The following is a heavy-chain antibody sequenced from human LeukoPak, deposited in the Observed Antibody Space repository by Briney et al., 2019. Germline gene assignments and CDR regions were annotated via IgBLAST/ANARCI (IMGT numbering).Heavy chain of an antibody. V-gene: IGHV1-69*05. Sequence: SVKVSCKASGGAFSSYAISWVRQAPGQGLEWMGGIIPILGTANYAQKFQGRVTITTDESTSTAYMELSSLRSEDTAVYYCARCRDGYNYFDYWGQGTLVTVSS. CDR1: GGAFSSYA. CDR3: ARCRDGYNYFDY. D-gene: IGHD5-24*01. J-gene: IGHJ4*02. CDR2: IIPILGTA.